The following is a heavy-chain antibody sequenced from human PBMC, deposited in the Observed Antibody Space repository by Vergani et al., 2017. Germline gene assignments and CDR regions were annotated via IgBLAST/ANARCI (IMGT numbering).Heavy chain of an antibody. Sequence: QLHLQESGPGLVKPSETLALTCTVSGGSITSSSYYWGWIRQPPGKGLEWIGKIYHSGGAYYNPSLKGRVTISVDTSKNQFSLEVTSVTAADTAIYFCAHTESFILRYFHWALWGQGTLVTVSS. CDR2: IYHSGGA. CDR3: AHTESFILRYFHWAL. CDR1: GGSITSSSYY. D-gene: IGHD3-9*01. J-gene: IGHJ4*02. V-gene: IGHV4-39*01.